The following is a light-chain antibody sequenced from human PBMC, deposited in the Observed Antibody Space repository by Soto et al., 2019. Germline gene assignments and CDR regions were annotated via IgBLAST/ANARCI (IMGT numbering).Light chain of an antibody. J-gene: IGLJ1*01. CDR3: AAWDDTLSGLYV. CDR1: SSNIGNNY. V-gene: IGLV1-47*01. CDR2: RNN. Sequence: QSVLTQPPSVSGTPGQRVTISCSGSSSNIGNNYVYWYQQHPGAAPKLLIYRNNLRPSGVPDRFSGSKSGTSASLAISGLRSEDEADYYCAAWDDTLSGLYVFGTGTKVTVL.